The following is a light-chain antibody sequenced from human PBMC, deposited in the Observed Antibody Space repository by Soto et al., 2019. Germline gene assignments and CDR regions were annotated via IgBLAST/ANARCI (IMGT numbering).Light chain of an antibody. V-gene: IGLV2-14*01. CDR2: EVS. J-gene: IGLJ1*01. CDR1: SSDVGGYNY. CDR3: SSYTSSRAYV. Sequence: QSALTQPASVSGSPGQSITISCTGTSSDVGGYNYVSWYQQQSGKAPKLMIHEVSNRPSGVSNRFSGSKSGNTASLTISGFQAEDEADYYCSSYTSSRAYVFGSGTKVTVL.